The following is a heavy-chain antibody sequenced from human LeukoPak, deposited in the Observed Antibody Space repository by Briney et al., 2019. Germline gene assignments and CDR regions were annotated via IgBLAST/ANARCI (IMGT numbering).Heavy chain of an antibody. J-gene: IGHJ4*02. CDR3: AKDNGWLHYCH. CDR1: GFTFSIYG. Sequence: GGTLRLSCAASGFTFSIYGMNWVRQAPGKGLEWVSGISPGGEITYYADSVKGRFTISRDNSKNTVSLQMHSLRAEDTATYYCAKDNGWLHYCHWGQGTLVTVSS. D-gene: IGHD5-24*01. V-gene: IGHV3-23*01. CDR2: ISPGGEIT.